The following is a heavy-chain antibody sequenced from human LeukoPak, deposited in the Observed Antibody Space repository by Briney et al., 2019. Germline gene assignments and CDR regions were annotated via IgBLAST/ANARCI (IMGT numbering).Heavy chain of an antibody. CDR3: ARAGRGSSGWYKGAFDI. V-gene: IGHV3-74*01. CDR2: INSEGSST. Sequence: PGGSLRLSCAASGFTFSSYWMHWVRQAPGKGLVWVSRINSEGSSTSYADSVKGRFTISRDNAKNTLYLQMNSLRAEDTAVYYCARAGRGSSGWYKGAFDIWGQGTMVTVS. D-gene: IGHD6-19*01. J-gene: IGHJ3*02. CDR1: GFTFSSYW.